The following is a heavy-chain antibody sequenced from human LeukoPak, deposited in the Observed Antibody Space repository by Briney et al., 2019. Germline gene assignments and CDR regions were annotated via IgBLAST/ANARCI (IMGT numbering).Heavy chain of an antibody. J-gene: IGHJ4*02. D-gene: IGHD6-19*01. CDR1: GYTFTSYG. CDR3: AGDPGIAVAGLFFDY. Sequence: ASVKVSCKASGYTFTSYGISWVRQAPGQGLEWMGWISAYNGNTNYAQKLQGRVTMTTDTSTSTAYMELRSLRSDDTAVYYCAGDPGIAVAGLFFDYWGQGTLVTVSS. CDR2: ISAYNGNT. V-gene: IGHV1-18*01.